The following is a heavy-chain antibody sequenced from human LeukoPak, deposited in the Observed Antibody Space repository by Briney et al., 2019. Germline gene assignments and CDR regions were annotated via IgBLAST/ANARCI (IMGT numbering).Heavy chain of an antibody. V-gene: IGHV3-74*01. CDR1: GFTFSSYW. CDR3: AKLAGDAYYYYYYYMDV. D-gene: IGHD7-27*01. J-gene: IGHJ6*03. Sequence: QPGGSLRLSCAASGFTFSSYWMHWVRQAPGKGLVWVSRINSDGSSTSYADSVKGRFTISRDNSKNTLYLQMNSLRAEDTAVYYCAKLAGDAYYYYYYYMDVWGKGTTVTVSS. CDR2: INSDGSST.